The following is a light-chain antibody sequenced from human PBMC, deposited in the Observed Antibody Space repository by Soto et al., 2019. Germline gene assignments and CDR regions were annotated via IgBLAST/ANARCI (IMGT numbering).Light chain of an antibody. CDR2: GNS. CDR3: QSYDSSLPWV. J-gene: IGLJ3*02. CDR1: SSNIGAGYD. V-gene: IGLV1-40*01. Sequence: QSVLTQPPSVSGAPGQRVTISCTGSSSNIGAGYDVHWYQQLPGTAPKLLISGNSNRPSGVPDRFSGSKSGTSASLAITGLQAEDEADYYCQSYDSSLPWVFGGGTKRTVL.